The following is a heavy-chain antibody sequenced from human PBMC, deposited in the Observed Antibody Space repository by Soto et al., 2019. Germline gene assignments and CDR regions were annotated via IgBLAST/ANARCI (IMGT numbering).Heavy chain of an antibody. V-gene: IGHV3-23*01. Sequence: PGGSLRLSCAASGFTFSSYTMAWVRQAPGKGLEWVSSISGSGGSPSYADSVQGRFTISRDNPRNTLSLQMNSLRAEDTAVYYCARASRDSSGYYYGRLESWGQGTLVTVSS. CDR2: ISGSGGSP. J-gene: IGHJ4*02. D-gene: IGHD3-22*01. CDR3: ARASRDSSGYYYGRLES. CDR1: GFTFSSYT.